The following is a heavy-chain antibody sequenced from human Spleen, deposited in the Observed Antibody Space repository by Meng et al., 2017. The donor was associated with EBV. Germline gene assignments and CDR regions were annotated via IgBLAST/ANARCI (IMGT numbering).Heavy chain of an antibody. CDR1: GITFSHSA. CDR3: ASESGRGYTPDY. Sequence: VQSGVEVKRPGSPVKVSCKTSGITFSHSAVSWVRQAPGQGLEWLGGLIPYFGAANYAPKFEGRVTIIADDSTRTHYLELTSLRSDDSGMYYCASESGRGYTPDYWGQGTLVTVSS. CDR2: LIPYFGAA. J-gene: IGHJ4*02. D-gene: IGHD3-10*01. V-gene: IGHV1-69*13.